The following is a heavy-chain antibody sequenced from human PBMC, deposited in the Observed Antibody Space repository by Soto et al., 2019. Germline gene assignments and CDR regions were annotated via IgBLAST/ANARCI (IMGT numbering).Heavy chain of an antibody. D-gene: IGHD6-19*01. CDR2: ISSSSSSI. V-gene: IGHV3-48*01. Sequence: EVQLEESGGGLVQPGGSLRLSCTASGVTFSSYSMVWVRQAPGKGLEWVSYISSSSSSIYYADSVKGRFTTSRDNAKNSTYLQMNSLRVEATGVYYCARELGFDAVARMDVWGQGTTVTVSS. CDR3: ARELGFDAVARMDV. CDR1: GVTFSSYS. J-gene: IGHJ6*02.